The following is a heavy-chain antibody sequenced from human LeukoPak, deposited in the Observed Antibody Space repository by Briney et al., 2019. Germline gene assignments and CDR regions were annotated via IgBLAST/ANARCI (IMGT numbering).Heavy chain of an antibody. J-gene: IGHJ6*02. CDR1: GFTFSSYE. CDR2: ISSSGSTI. D-gene: IGHD6-13*01. Sequence: GGSLRLSCAASGFTFSSYEMNWVRQAPGKGLEWVSYISSSGSTIYYADSVKGRFTISRDNAKNSLYLQMNSLRAEDTAVYYCARDTQQLVYGMDVWGQGTAVTVSS. V-gene: IGHV3-48*03. CDR3: ARDTQQLVYGMDV.